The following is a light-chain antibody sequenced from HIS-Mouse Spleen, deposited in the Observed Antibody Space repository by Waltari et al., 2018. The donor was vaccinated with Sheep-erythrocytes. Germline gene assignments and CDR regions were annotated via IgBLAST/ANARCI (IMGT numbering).Light chain of an antibody. CDR1: SRYLGGYNY. V-gene: IGLV2-11*01. CDR2: DVS. Sequence: QSALTQPRSVSGSPGQSVTISCTGTSRYLGGYNYVSWYQQHPGKAPKLMIYDVSKRPSGVPDRFSGSKSGNTASLTISGLQAEDEADYYCCSYAGSYNHVFATGTKVTVL. CDR3: CSYAGSYNHV. J-gene: IGLJ1*01.